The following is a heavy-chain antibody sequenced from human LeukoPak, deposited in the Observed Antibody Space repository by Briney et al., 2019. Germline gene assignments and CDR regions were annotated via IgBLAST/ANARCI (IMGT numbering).Heavy chain of an antibody. CDR1: GLTFTNYG. D-gene: IGHD6-19*01. Sequence: QTGGSLRLSCAASGLTFTNYGMTWVRQAPGKGLEWVSSISGSGSDTYYADSVKGRFTISRDNSKNTPYVQMVSLRAEDTAIYYCAGSSGWWAHDYWGQGTPVTVSS. CDR2: ISGSGSDT. J-gene: IGHJ4*02. CDR3: AGSSGWWAHDY. V-gene: IGHV3-23*01.